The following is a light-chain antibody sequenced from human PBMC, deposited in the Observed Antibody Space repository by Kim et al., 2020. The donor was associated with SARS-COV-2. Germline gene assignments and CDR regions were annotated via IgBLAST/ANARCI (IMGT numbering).Light chain of an antibody. CDR1: KLGDKY. V-gene: IGLV3-1*01. J-gene: IGLJ1*01. CDR3: QAWDSSRGV. CDR2: QDN. Sequence: SVSPGQTASITCSGDKLGDKYVSWYQQKPSQSPVLVIYQDNRRPSGIPERFSASNSGNTATLTISGTQAMDEADYFCQAWDSSRGVFGTGTKVTVL.